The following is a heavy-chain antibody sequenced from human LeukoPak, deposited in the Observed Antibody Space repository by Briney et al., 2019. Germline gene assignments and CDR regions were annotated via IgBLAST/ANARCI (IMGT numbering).Heavy chain of an antibody. CDR3: ARTRFYCSSTSCYTSWFDP. V-gene: IGHV4-34*01. Sequence: SETLSLTCAVYGGSFSGYYWSWIRQPPGKGLEWIGDINHSGSTNYNPSLKSRVTISVDTSKNQFSLKLSSVTAADTAVYYCARTRFYCSSTSCYTSWFDPWGQGTLVTVSS. CDR1: GGSFSGYY. J-gene: IGHJ5*02. CDR2: INHSGST. D-gene: IGHD2-2*02.